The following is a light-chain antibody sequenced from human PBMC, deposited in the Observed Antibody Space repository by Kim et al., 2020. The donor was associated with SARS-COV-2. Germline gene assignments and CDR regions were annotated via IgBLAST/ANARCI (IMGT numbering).Light chain of an antibody. CDR1: SSDVGGYNY. CDR3: SSYSSSDIVL. J-gene: IGLJ2*01. Sequence: QSVLTQPASVSGSPGQSISISCTGTSSDVGGYNYVSWFQQHPGKAPKVIIYDVTKRPSGGSNRFSGSKSGNTASLTISGLQTDDEADYYCSSYSSSDIVLFGGGTQLTVL. CDR2: DVT. V-gene: IGLV2-14*01.